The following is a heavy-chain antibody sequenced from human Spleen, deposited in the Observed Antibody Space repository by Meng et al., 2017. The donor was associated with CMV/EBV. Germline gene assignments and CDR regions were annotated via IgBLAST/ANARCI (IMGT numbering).Heavy chain of an antibody. D-gene: IGHD2-15*01. J-gene: IGHJ4*02. CDR3: ATVVAPGST. CDR2: IQYDGSNK. V-gene: IGHV3-30*02. CDR1: GFTFSSYG. Sequence: GESLKISCAASGFTFSSYGMHWVRQAPGKGPEWVAFIQYDGSNKYYADSVKGRFTISRDDSRNTLYLHLNSLRSEDTALYHCATVVAPGSTWGQGTLVTVSS.